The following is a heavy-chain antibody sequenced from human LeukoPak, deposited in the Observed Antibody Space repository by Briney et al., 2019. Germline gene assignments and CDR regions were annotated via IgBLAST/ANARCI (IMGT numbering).Heavy chain of an antibody. CDR2: INHSGST. CDR1: GGSFSDYY. CDR3: AGSIAARLDY. Sequence: SETLSLTCAVSGGSFSDYYWSWIRQPPGKGLEWIGEINHSGSTNYNPSLKSRVTISVDTSKDQFSLKVRSVTAAETAVYYCAGSIAARLDYWGQGTLVTVSS. D-gene: IGHD6-6*01. V-gene: IGHV4-34*01. J-gene: IGHJ4*02.